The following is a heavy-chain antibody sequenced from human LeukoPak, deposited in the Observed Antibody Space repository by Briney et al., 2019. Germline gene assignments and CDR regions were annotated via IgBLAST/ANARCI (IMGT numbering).Heavy chain of an antibody. J-gene: IGHJ3*02. CDR2: ISYSGGT. CDR3: AREVEYYDSSGYRPHAFDI. D-gene: IGHD3-22*01. Sequence: SETLSLTCTVSGGSISSSNYYWGWTRQPPGKGLEWFGSISYSGGTSYNPSPRSRVTISVDTSKNQFSLKLNSVTAADTAVYYCAREVEYYDSSGYRPHAFDIWGQGTVVTVSS. V-gene: IGHV4-39*02. CDR1: GGSISSSNYY.